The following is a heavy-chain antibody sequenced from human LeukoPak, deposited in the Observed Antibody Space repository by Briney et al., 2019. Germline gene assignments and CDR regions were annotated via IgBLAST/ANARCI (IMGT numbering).Heavy chain of an antibody. CDR2: ISAYNSYT. Sequence: ASAKVSCKASGYTLTSYGLSWVPHTPGLGREWMASISAYNSYTNYAQNVQGRVTLTTDTSTSAAYMELRSLRSDDTALYYCARERYSNYEANAFDIWGQGTMVTVSS. D-gene: IGHD4-11*01. CDR1: GYTLTSYG. CDR3: ARERYSNYEANAFDI. V-gene: IGHV1-18*01. J-gene: IGHJ3*02.